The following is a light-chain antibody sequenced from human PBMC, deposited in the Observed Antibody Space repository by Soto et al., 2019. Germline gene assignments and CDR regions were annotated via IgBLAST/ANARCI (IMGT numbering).Light chain of an antibody. V-gene: IGLV2-14*01. CDR3: SSYTTSTPCV. CDR1: SSDIGGYNY. J-gene: IGLJ3*02. CDR2: EVS. Sequence: QSALTQPASVSGSPGQSITISCTGTSSDIGGYNYVSWYQQHPGKAPKLMIFEVSDRPSGVSNRFSGSKSDNTASLTISGLQAEGEVDYCSSSYTTSTPCVFGGGTKLTVL.